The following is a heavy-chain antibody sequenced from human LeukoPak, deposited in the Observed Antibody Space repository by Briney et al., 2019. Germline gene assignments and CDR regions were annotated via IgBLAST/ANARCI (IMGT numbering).Heavy chain of an antibody. CDR3: ARDRNPYYSDSRDSFDY. Sequence: ASVKVSCKASGYTFTSYYMHWVRQAPGQGLEWMGIINPSGGSTTYAQKFQGGVTMTRDTSTSTVYMELSSLRSEDTAVYYCARDRNPYYSDSRDSFDYWGQGTLVTVSS. J-gene: IGHJ4*02. V-gene: IGHV1-46*01. CDR1: GYTFTSYY. D-gene: IGHD3-22*01. CDR2: INPSGGST.